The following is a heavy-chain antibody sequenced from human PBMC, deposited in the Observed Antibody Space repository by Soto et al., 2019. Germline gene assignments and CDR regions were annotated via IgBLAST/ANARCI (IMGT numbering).Heavy chain of an antibody. CDR1: GFTFSSYS. D-gene: IGHD3-10*01. V-gene: IGHV3-48*01. CDR3: ARAGTVLLWFGELSLPDY. Sequence: EVQLVESGGGLVQPGGSLRLSCAASGFTFSSYSMNWVRQAPGKGLEWVSYISSSSSTIYYADSVKGRFTISRDNAKNSLYLQMNSLRAEDTAVYYRARAGTVLLWFGELSLPDYWGQGTLVTVSS. J-gene: IGHJ4*02. CDR2: ISSSSSTI.